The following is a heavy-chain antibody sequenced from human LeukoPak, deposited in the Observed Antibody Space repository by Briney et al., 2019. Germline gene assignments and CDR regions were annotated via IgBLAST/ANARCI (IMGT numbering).Heavy chain of an antibody. Sequence: SETLSLTCTVSGGSISSYYWSWIRQPPGKGLEWIGYIYYSGSTNYNPSLKSRVTISVDTSKNQFSLKLSSVTAADTAVYYCARGTRYYYDSSGYFDYWGQGTLVTVSS. V-gene: IGHV4-59*01. D-gene: IGHD3-22*01. CDR3: ARGTRYYYDSSGYFDY. CDR2: IYYSGST. CDR1: GGSISSYY. J-gene: IGHJ4*02.